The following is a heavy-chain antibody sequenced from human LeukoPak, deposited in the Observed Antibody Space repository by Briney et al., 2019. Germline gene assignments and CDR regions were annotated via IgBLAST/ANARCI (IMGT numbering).Heavy chain of an antibody. J-gene: IGHJ4*02. V-gene: IGHV1-2*02. CDR2: INPNSDGT. CDR3: ARDHHYRGYDYGIDY. D-gene: IGHD5-12*01. Sequence: GASVKVSCKASGYTFTDYYMHWVRQAPGQGPEWMGWINPNSDGTNYAQKFQGRVTMTGDTSISTAYMELSSLRSDDTAVYYCARDHHYRGYDYGIDYWGQGTLVTVSS. CDR1: GYTFTDYY.